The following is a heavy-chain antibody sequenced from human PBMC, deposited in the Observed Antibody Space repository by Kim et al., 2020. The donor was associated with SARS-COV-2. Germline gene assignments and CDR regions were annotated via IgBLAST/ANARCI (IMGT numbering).Heavy chain of an antibody. CDR2: IKQDGSEK. Sequence: GGSLRLSCAASGFTFSSYWMSWVRQAPGKGLEWVANIKQDGSEKYYVDSVKGRFTISRDNAKNSLYLQMNSLRAEDTAVYYCARRPQLFSRLGELSLPRDWYFDLWGRGTLVTVSS. J-gene: IGHJ2*01. CDR3: ARRPQLFSRLGELSLPRDWYFDL. CDR1: GFTFSSYW. D-gene: IGHD3-16*02. V-gene: IGHV3-7*01.